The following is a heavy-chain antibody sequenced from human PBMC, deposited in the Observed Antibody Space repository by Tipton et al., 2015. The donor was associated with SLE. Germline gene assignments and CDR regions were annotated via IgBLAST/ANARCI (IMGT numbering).Heavy chain of an antibody. Sequence: TLSLTCTVSGGSIRSSSYYCGWIRQSPGKGLEWIGFTFSSAITYYNPSLRSRSTISIDTSKNQFSLHLTSVTAADTAVYYCARPPSYISPSEVLFDSWGQGMLVTVSS. V-gene: IGHV4-39*07. J-gene: IGHJ4*02. D-gene: IGHD6-6*01. CDR2: TFSSAIT. CDR3: ARPPSYISPSEVLFDS. CDR1: GGSIRSSSYY.